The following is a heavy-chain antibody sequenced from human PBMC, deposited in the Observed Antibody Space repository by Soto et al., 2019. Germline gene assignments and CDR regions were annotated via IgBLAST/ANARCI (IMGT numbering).Heavy chain of an antibody. CDR3: ARRVDVWFGELDQLVIDP. CDR2: IYWNDDK. CDR1: GFSLSTSGVG. J-gene: IGHJ5*02. D-gene: IGHD3-10*01. Sequence: SGPTLVNPTQTLTLTCTFSGFSLSTSGVGVGWIRQPPGKALEWLALIYWNDDKRYSPSLKSRLTITKDTSKNQVVLTMTNMDPVDTATYYCARRVDVWFGELDQLVIDPWGQGTLVTVSS. V-gene: IGHV2-5*01.